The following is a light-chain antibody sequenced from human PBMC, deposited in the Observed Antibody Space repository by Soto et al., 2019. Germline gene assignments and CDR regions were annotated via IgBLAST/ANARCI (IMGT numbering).Light chain of an antibody. Sequence: DIQMTQSPSSLSASIGDRVTITCRASQGISSWLAWYQQKPDKAPQSLIYAASRLQSGVPSRFSASGSGTDFTLTITSLQPEDFATYYCQQYDRYPHTFGQGTKLEIK. V-gene: IGKV1D-16*01. CDR1: QGISSW. CDR2: AAS. J-gene: IGKJ2*01. CDR3: QQYDRYPHT.